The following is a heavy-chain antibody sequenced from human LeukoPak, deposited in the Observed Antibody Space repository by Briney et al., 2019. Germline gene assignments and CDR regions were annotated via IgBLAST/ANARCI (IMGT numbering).Heavy chain of an antibody. Sequence: PSETLSPTCTVSGGSISRDYWSWIRQPPGKGLEWIGYIYYSGSTYYNPSLKSRVTISVDTSKNQFSLKLSSVTAADTAFYYCARRNDPYGLDVWGQGTTVTVSS. CDR2: IYYSGST. D-gene: IGHD1-1*01. J-gene: IGHJ6*02. V-gene: IGHV4-59*08. CDR3: ARRNDPYGLDV. CDR1: GGSISRDY.